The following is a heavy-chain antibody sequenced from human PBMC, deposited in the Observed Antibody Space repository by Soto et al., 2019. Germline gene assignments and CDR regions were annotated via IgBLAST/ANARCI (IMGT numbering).Heavy chain of an antibody. CDR3: ARDDVGYCSNGVCYTKPLDY. D-gene: IGHD2-8*01. Sequence: ASVKVSCKASGYTFTSYGISWVRQAPGQGLEWMGWISTYIGNTHYAQKFQGRVTMTTDTSTTTAYLELRSLRSDDTAVYYCARDDVGYCSNGVCYTKPLDYWGQGALVPVSS. V-gene: IGHV1-18*01. J-gene: IGHJ4*02. CDR2: ISTYIGNT. CDR1: GYTFTSYG.